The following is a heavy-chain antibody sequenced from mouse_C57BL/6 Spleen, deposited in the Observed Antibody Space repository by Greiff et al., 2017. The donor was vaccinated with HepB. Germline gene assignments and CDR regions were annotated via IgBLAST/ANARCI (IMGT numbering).Heavy chain of an antibody. V-gene: IGHV1-54*01. Sequence: VQLQQSGAELVRPGTSVKVSCKASGYAFTNYLIEWVKQRPGQGLEWIGVINPGSGGTNYNETFKGKATMTADKSSSTAYMQLSSLTSEDSAVYFCARAYDYDDAMDYWGQGTSVTVSS. CDR1: GYAFTNYL. D-gene: IGHD2-4*01. CDR2: INPGSGGT. CDR3: ARAYDYDDAMDY. J-gene: IGHJ4*01.